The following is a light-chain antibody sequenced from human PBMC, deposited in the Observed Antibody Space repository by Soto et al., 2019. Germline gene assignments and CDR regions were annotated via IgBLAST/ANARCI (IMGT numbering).Light chain of an antibody. CDR2: DVT. CDR3: SSYTSFSTRGI. J-gene: IGLJ2*01. Sequence: QSALTQPASVSRSPGQSITISCTGTISDVGAYNYVSWYQQNPGKAPKLMIYDVTNRPSGVSNRFSGSKSGNTASLTISRLQAEDEGDYYCSSYTSFSTRGIFGGGTKLTVL. V-gene: IGLV2-14*01. CDR1: ISDVGAYNY.